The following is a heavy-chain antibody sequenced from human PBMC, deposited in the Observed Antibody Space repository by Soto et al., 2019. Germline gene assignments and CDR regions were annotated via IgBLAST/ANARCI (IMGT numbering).Heavy chain of an antibody. D-gene: IGHD1-7*01. CDR2: MNPNSGNT. V-gene: IGHV1-8*01. CDR1: GYTFTSYD. CDR3: ARGDWNYVYYYYGMDV. Sequence: VASVKVSCKASGYTFTSYDINWVRQATGQGLEWMGWMNPNSGNTGYAQKFQGRVTMTRNTSISTAYMELSSLRSEDTAVYYCARGDWNYVYYYYGMDVWGQGTTVTVAS. J-gene: IGHJ6*02.